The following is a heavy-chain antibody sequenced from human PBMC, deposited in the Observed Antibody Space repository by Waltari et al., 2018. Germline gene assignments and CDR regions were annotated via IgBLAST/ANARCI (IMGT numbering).Heavy chain of an antibody. D-gene: IGHD3-10*01. CDR3: ACLIISGASYDFDY. CDR1: GYSISSGYY. Sequence: QVQLQESGPGLVKPSETLSLTCAVSGYSISSGYYWGWIRQPPGKGLEWIGSIYHSGSTYYNPSLKSRVTIAVDTAKNQFSLKLSSVTAADTAVYYCACLIISGASYDFDYWGQGTLVTVSS. V-gene: IGHV4-38-2*01. CDR2: IYHSGST. J-gene: IGHJ4*02.